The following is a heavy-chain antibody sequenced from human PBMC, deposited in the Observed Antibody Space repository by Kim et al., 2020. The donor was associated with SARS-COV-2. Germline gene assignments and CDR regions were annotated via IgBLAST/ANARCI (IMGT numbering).Heavy chain of an antibody. J-gene: IGHJ4*01. V-gene: IGHV4-39*01. CDR3: ARQGRVLVVVMGYADY. CDR1: GGSISSSSYY. CDR2: IYYSGST. Sequence: SETLSLTCTVSGGSISSSSYYWGWIRQPPGKGLEWIGNIYYSGSTYYNPSLKSRVTISVDTSKNQFSLKLSSVTAADTAVYYCARQGRVLVVVMGYADY. D-gene: IGHD2-15*01.